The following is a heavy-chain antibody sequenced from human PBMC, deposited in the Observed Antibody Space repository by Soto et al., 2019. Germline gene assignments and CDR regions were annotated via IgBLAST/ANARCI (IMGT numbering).Heavy chain of an antibody. CDR2: IYYSGST. CDR3: ARHVGDWEYYFDY. V-gene: IGHV4-59*08. CDR1: GGSISSYY. D-gene: IGHD2-21*02. J-gene: IGHJ4*02. Sequence: SSETLSLTCTVSGGSISSYYWSWIRQPPGKGLEWIGYIYYSGSTNYNPSLKSRVTISVDTSKNQFSLKLSSVTAADTAVYYCARHVGDWEYYFDYWGQGTLVTVSS.